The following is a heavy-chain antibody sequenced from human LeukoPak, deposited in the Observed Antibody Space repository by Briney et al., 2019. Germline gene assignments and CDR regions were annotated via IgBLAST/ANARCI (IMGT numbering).Heavy chain of an antibody. V-gene: IGHV3-33*06. D-gene: IGHD3-3*01. J-gene: IGHJ6*03. CDR1: GFTFSSYG. CDR3: AKGYYDFWSGYSDLYYYYYMDV. CDR2: IWYDGSNK. Sequence: GGSLRLSCAASGFTFSSYGMHWVRQASGKGLEWVAVIWYDGSNKYYADSVKGRFTISRDNSKNTLYLQMNSLRAEDTAVYYCAKGYYDFWSGYSDLYYYYYMDVWGKGTTVTVSS.